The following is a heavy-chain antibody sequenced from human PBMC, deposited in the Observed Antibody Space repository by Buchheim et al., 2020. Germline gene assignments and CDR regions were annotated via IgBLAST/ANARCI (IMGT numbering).Heavy chain of an antibody. CDR2: ISRSSRYT. D-gene: IGHD2-2*01. V-gene: IGHV3-11*06. CDR1: GITFSDYY. CDR3: ARSEAWGPVPFEY. J-gene: IGHJ4*02. Sequence: QVQLVESGGGLVKPGGSLRLSCAASGITFSDYYMSWIRQAPGKGLEWVSYISRSSRYTNYADSVKGRFTISRDNAKNSLYLQMNSLRAEDTAVYYCARSEAWGPVPFEYWGQGTL.